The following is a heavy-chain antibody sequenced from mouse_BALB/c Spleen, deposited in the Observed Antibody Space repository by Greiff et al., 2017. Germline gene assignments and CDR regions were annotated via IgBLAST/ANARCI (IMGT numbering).Heavy chain of an antibody. CDR1: GFAFSSYD. CDR2: ISSGGGST. CDR3: ARQGKLGDRDIED. Sequence: EVQGVESGGGLVKPGGSLTLSCAASGFAFSSYDMSWVRQTPEKRLEWVAYISSGGGSTYYPDTVKGRFTIYRDNAKNTLYLQMSSLKSEDTAMYKCARQGKLGDRDIEDGGAGTTVTV. J-gene: IGHJ1*01. V-gene: IGHV5-12-1*01. D-gene: IGHD3-3*01.